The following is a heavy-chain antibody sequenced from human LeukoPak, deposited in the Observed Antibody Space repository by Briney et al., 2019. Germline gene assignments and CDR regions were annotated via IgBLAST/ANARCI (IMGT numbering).Heavy chain of an antibody. V-gene: IGHV3-30*02. CDR3: AKGFRTTGTPWIFDY. Sequence: PGGSLRLSCAASGFTFSSYGMHWVRQAPGKGLEWVAFIRYDGSNKYYADSVKGRFAISRDNSKNTLYLQMNSLRAEDTAVYYCAKGFRTTGTPWIFDYWGQGTLVTVSS. CDR1: GFTFSSYG. J-gene: IGHJ4*02. CDR2: IRYDGSNK. D-gene: IGHD1-1*01.